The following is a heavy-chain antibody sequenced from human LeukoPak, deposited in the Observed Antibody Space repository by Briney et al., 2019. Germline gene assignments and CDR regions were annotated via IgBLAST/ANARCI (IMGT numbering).Heavy chain of an antibody. CDR3: AKDVAGTSMVRGVINRSSGWYPSDY. J-gene: IGHJ4*02. CDR1: GFTFSSYA. V-gene: IGHV3-23*01. CDR2: ISGSGGST. D-gene: IGHD3-10*01. Sequence: GGSLRLSCAASGFTFSSYAMSWVRQAPGKGLEWVSAISGSGGSTYYADSVKGRFAISRDNSKNTLYLQMNSLRAEDTAVYYCAKDVAGTSMVRGVINRSSGWYPSDYWGQGTLVTVSS.